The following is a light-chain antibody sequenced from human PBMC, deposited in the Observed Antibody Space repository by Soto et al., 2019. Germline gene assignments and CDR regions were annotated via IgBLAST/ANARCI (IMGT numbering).Light chain of an antibody. CDR1: QSISLS. J-gene: IGKJ1*01. CDR2: DAS. V-gene: IGKV1-5*01. CDR3: KQYNSYWT. Sequence: DIRMTQSPSTLSAFVGDRVTITCRASQSISLSLAWYQQKPGKAPDLLISDASNLERGVPSRFSGSGSGTEFTLPIGSLQPDDLATYNGKQYNSYWTFGPGTKVKSN.